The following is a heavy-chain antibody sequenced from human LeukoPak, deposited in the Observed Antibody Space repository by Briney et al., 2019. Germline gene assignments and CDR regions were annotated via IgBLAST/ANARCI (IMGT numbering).Heavy chain of an antibody. J-gene: IGHJ4*02. CDR1: GLTFYNAW. CDR2: VKSESDGWAT. D-gene: IGHD5-12*01. V-gene: IGHV3-15*01. Sequence: PGGSLRLSCAASGLTFYNAWMTWVRQAPGKWLEWVGRVKSESDGWATDYAAPVKGRFTISRDDSKNTLFLQMNSLKTEDTAVYYCTTGDYYWGQGTLVTVSS. CDR3: TTGDYY.